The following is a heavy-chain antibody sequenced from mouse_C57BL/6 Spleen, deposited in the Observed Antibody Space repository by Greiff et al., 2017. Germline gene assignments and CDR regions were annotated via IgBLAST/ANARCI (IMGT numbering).Heavy chain of an antibody. CDR3: ARGGYGSSSYYAMDY. CDR2: IYPGSGST. Sequence: QVQLQQPGAELVKPGASVKMSCKASGYTFTSYWITWVKQRPGQGLEWIGDIYPGSGSTNCNEKFKSKATLTVDTSSSTAYMQLSSLTSEDSAVYYCARGGYGSSSYYAMDYWGQGTSVTVSS. D-gene: IGHD1-1*01. CDR1: GYTFTSYW. V-gene: IGHV1-55*01. J-gene: IGHJ4*01.